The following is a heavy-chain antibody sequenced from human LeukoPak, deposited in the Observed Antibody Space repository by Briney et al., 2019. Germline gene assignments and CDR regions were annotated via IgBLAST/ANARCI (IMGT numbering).Heavy chain of an antibody. Sequence: PSETLSLTCAVSGGSISSGGYYWSWIRQPPGKGLEWIGEINHSGSTNYNPSLKSRVTISVDTSKNQFSLKLSSVTAADTAVYYCARGTLSITMIVVVISLRSYWFDPWGQGTLVTVSS. D-gene: IGHD3-22*01. CDR3: ARGTLSITMIVVVISLRSYWFDP. J-gene: IGHJ5*02. CDR2: INHSGST. CDR1: GGSISSGGYY. V-gene: IGHV4-34*01.